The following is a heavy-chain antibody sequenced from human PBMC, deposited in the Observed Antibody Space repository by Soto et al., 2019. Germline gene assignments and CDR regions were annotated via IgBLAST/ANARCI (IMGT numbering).Heavy chain of an antibody. CDR3: ARGRYCSSTSCYFFKYYYYGMDV. J-gene: IGHJ6*02. CDR2: INHSGST. D-gene: IGHD2-2*01. V-gene: IGHV4-34*01. Sequence: PSETLSLTCAVYGGSFSGYYWSWIRQPPGKGLEWIGEINHSGSTNYNPSLKSRVTISVDTSKNQFSLKLSSVTAADTAVYYCARGRYCSSTSCYFFKYYYYGMDVWGQGTTVT. CDR1: GGSFSGYY.